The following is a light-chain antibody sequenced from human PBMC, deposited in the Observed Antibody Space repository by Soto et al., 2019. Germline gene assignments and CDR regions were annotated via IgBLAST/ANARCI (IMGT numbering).Light chain of an antibody. CDR3: SSYTNINTPQVA. Sequence: QSALTQPASVSASPGQSITISCTGTSSDVGGSNFVSWYQQHPGKAPKLMIYDVTNRPSGLSNRFSGSKSGDTASLTISGLQAEDEADYYCSSYTNINTPQVAFGGGTKVTVL. CDR2: DVT. J-gene: IGLJ2*01. V-gene: IGLV2-14*01. CDR1: SSDVGGSNF.